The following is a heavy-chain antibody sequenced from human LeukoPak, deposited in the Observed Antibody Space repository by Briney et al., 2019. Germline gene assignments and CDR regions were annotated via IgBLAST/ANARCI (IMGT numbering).Heavy chain of an antibody. CDR2: INPSGGST. D-gene: IGHD6-6*01. Sequence: ASVKVSCKASGYTFTSYYMHWVRQAPGQGLEWMGIINPSGGSTSYAQKFQGRVTITRDTSASTAYMELSSLRSEDTAVYYCASTDYSSSSVDYWGQGTLVTVSS. V-gene: IGHV1-46*01. CDR1: GYTFTSYY. J-gene: IGHJ4*02. CDR3: ASTDYSSSSVDY.